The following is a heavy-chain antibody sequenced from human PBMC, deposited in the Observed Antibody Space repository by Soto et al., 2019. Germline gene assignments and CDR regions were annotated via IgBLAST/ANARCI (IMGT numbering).Heavy chain of an antibody. D-gene: IGHD2-15*01. Sequence: SLRLSCAASGFTFSSYGMHWVRQAPGKGLEWVAVIWYDGSNKYYADSVKGRFTISRDNSKNTLYLQMNSLSAADTAVYYCARHVVMGYYYMDVWGKGTTVTVSS. CDR2: IWYDGSNK. V-gene: IGHV3-33*01. CDR1: GFTFSSYG. CDR3: ARHVVMGYYYMDV. J-gene: IGHJ6*03.